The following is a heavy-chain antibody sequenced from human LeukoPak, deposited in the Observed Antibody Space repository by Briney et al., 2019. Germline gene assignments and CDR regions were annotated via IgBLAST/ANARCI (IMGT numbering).Heavy chain of an antibody. CDR3: ARGNYHAMDV. Sequence: GGSLRLSCAASGFTFSNYWMHWVRQTPAEGLVWVSLIKGDGSSTTYADSVKGRFTISRDNAKNTVYLQMNSLRAEDTAVYYCARGNYHAMDVWGQGTTVTVSS. J-gene: IGHJ6*02. V-gene: IGHV3-74*01. CDR2: IKGDGSST. CDR1: GFTFSNYW.